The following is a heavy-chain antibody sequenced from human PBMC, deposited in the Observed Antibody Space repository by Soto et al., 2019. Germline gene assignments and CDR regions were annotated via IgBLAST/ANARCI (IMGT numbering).Heavy chain of an antibody. CDR2: IYYSGST. CDR1: GGSIGSSGCY. J-gene: IGHJ5*02. V-gene: IGHV4-39*01. Sequence: PSETMSLTCTVAGGSIGSSGCYWGWIRQPPGKGLEWIGSIYYSGSTYYNPSLKSRVTISVDTSKNQFSLKLSSVTAADTAVYYCASPKIAFYNWFDPWGQGTLVTVSS. D-gene: IGHD3-3*02. CDR3: ASPKIAFYNWFDP.